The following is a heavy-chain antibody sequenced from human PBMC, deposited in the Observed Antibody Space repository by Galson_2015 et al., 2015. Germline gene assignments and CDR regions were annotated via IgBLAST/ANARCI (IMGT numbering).Heavy chain of an antibody. CDR1: GVTFSSYA. CDR2: ISGSGGRT. V-gene: IGHV3-23*01. CDR3: ATGRYCSSTSCYDLDY. D-gene: IGHD2-2*01. Sequence: SLRLSCAASGVTFSSYAMTWVRQAPGKGLEWVSGISGSGGRTYYADSVKGRFTISRDNSKNTLYLQMNSLRAEDTAVYYCATGRYCSSTSCYDLDYWGQGTLVTVSS. J-gene: IGHJ4*02.